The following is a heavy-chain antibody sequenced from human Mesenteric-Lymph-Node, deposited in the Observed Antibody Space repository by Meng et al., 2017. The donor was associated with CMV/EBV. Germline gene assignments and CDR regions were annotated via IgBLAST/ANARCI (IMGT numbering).Heavy chain of an antibody. CDR2: ISAYNGNT. Sequence: ASVKVSCKASGYTFTSYGISWVRQAPGQGLEWMGWISAYNGNTKYAQKLQGRVTMTTDTSTSTAYMELRSLRSDDTAVYYCATIPPHEAVGDYWGQGTLVTVSS. CDR3: ATIPPHEAVGDY. V-gene: IGHV1-18*01. J-gene: IGHJ4*02. CDR1: GYTFTSYG. D-gene: IGHD6-19*01.